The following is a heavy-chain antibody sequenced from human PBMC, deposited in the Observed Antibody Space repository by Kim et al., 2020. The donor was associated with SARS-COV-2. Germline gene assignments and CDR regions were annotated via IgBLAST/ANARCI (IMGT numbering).Heavy chain of an antibody. V-gene: IGHV6-1*01. Sequence: SQTLSLTCVISGDSVSTNRGAWSWIRQSPSRGLEWLGRTYYRSKWYNHYAGSVKSRITINPDTSKNQFSLHLNSVTPEDTAVYYCAGGGDWNYGYYFGYWGPGPLVTVSS. D-gene: IGHD1-7*01. CDR3: AGGGDWNYGYYFGY. CDR1: GDSVSTNRGA. J-gene: IGHJ4*02. CDR2: TYYRSKWYN.